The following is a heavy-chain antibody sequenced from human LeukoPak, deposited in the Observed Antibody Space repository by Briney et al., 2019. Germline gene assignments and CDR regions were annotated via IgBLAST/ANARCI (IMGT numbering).Heavy chain of an antibody. V-gene: IGHV3-23*01. Sequence: GGSLRLSCAASGFTFSSYAMSWVRQAPGKGLEWVSAISGSGGSTYYADSVKGRFTICRDNSKNTLYLQMNSLRAEDTAVYYCAREGYYGSGLYYYYYMDVWGKGTTVTVSS. CDR2: ISGSGGST. J-gene: IGHJ6*03. CDR1: GFTFSSYA. D-gene: IGHD3-10*01. CDR3: AREGYYGSGLYYYYYMDV.